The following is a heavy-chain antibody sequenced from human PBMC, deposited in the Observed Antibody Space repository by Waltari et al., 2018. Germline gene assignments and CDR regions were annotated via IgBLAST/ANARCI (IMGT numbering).Heavy chain of an antibody. CDR1: GYSISSGYY. D-gene: IGHD3-22*01. CDR3: AGASEPTYYYDISI. CDR2: IYHSGST. V-gene: IGHV4-38-2*01. Sequence: QVQLQESGPGLVKPSETLSLTCAVSGYSISSGYYWGWIRQPPGKGLEWIGSIYHSGSTYYNPSLKSRVTISVDTSKNQFSLKLSSVTAADTAVYYCAGASEPTYYYDISIWGQGTMVTVSS. J-gene: IGHJ3*02.